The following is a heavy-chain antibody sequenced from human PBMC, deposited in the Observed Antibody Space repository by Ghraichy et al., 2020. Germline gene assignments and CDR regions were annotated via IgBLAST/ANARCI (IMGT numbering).Heavy chain of an antibody. CDR2: IYNSGST. D-gene: IGHD5-18*01. CDR1: GGSVSSGSYS. V-gene: IGHV4-61*01. Sequence: SETLSLTCAVSGGSVSSGSYSWSWIRQPPGKRLEWIGYIYNSGSTDYNPSLKSRVTISVDTSKNQFSLKLSSVTAADTAMYYCARVPKYNYGFKWFESWGQGTLVTVSS. J-gene: IGHJ5*01. CDR3: ARVPKYNYGFKWFES.